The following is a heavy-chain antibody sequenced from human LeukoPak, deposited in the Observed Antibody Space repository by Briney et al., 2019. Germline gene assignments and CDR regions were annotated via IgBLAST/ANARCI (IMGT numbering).Heavy chain of an antibody. CDR1: GFTFTNYA. CDR3: AREDSKGVYYYYYGMDV. CDR2: IKQDGSEK. V-gene: IGHV3-7*01. D-gene: IGHD2-15*01. Sequence: GGSLRLSCAASGFTFTNYAMSWVRQAPGKGLEWVANIKQDGSEKYYVDSVKGRFTISRDNAKNSLYLQMNSLRAEDTAVYYCAREDSKGVYYYYYGMDVWGRGTTVTVSS. J-gene: IGHJ6*02.